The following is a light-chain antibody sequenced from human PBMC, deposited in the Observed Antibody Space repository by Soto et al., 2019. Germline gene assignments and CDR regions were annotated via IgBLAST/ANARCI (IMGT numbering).Light chain of an antibody. CDR1: QGIRNG. CDR3: LQDYNYPWT. Sequence: AIQMTQSPSSLSASVGDRVTITCRASQGIRNGLGWYQQKPGKAPKLLIYAASSLPSGVPSRFSGSGSGTDFTLTISSLQPEDFATYYCLQDYNYPWTFGQGTKVDIK. V-gene: IGKV1-6*01. J-gene: IGKJ1*01. CDR2: AAS.